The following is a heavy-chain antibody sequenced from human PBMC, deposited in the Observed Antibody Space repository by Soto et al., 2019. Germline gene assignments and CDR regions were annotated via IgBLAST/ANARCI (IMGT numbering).Heavy chain of an antibody. D-gene: IGHD1-26*01. Sequence: EVQLVETGGGLIQPGGSLRLSCAASGFTVSSNYMSWVRQAPGKGLEWVSVIYSGGSTYYADSVKGRFTISRDNSKNTLYLQMHSLRAEDTAVYYCARSYRTYYYYGMDVWGQGTTVTVSS. J-gene: IGHJ6*02. CDR3: ARSYRTYYYYGMDV. V-gene: IGHV3-53*02. CDR1: GFTVSSNY. CDR2: IYSGGST.